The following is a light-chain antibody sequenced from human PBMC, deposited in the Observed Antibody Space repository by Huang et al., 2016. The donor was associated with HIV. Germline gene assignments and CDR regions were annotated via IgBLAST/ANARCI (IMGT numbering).Light chain of an antibody. J-gene: IGKJ1*01. V-gene: IGKV3-20*01. CDR3: QQYGRSPWT. Sequence: EIVLTQSPGTLSLSPGERATLSCRASQGVSSSSLACYQQKRGQAPRLLIYGASNRATGIPDRFSGSGSGADFTLTINRLEPEDFAVYYCQQYGRSPWTFGLGTKVEVK. CDR2: GAS. CDR1: QGVSSSS.